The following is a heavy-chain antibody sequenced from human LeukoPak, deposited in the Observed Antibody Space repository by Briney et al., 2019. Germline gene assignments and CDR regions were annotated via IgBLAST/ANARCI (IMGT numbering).Heavy chain of an antibody. V-gene: IGHV3-11*04. CDR1: GFTFSDYY. Sequence: GGSLRLSCVASGFTFSDYYYIDPSGDTIYYADSVKGRFTISRDNAKNSLYLRMNALRAADTAGYYCARYRGHSTTWPYFFDSWGHGTLVTVSS. CDR2: IDPSGDTI. CDR3: ARYRGHSTTWPYFFDS. J-gene: IGHJ4*01. D-gene: IGHD6-13*01.